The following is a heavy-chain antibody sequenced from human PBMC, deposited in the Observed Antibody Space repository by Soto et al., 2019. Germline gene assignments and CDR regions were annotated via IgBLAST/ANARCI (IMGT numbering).Heavy chain of an antibody. CDR2: INPFYGKT. CDR3: ARDPYYYDSSGSPPGFQH. J-gene: IGHJ1*01. D-gene: IGHD3-22*01. CDR1: GYPFSTYG. V-gene: IGHV1-69*13. Sequence: APVKVSCKASGYPFSTYGISWGRQAPGKGVEWMGGINPFYGKTKYAQKFQGRVTITADESTSTAYMELSSLRSEDTAVYYCARDPYYYDSSGSPPGFQHWGQGTLVTVSS.